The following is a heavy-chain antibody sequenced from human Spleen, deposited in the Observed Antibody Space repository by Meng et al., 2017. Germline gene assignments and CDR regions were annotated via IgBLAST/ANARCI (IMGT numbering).Heavy chain of an antibody. CDR1: GFTFSSYA. V-gene: IGHV1-3*01. CDR2: INAGNGNT. Sequence: GESLKISCAASGFTFSSYALHWVRQAPGQRLEWMGWINAGNGNTKYSQKFQARVTITRDTSPSTAYMELSSLRSEDTAVYYCAIRIAAHGTDYWGQGTLVTVSS. D-gene: IGHD6-13*01. CDR3: AIRIAAHGTDY. J-gene: IGHJ4*02.